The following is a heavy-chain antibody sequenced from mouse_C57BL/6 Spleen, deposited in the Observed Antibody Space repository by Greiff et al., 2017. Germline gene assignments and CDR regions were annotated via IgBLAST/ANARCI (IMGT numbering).Heavy chain of an antibody. J-gene: IGHJ3*01. CDR2: ISYDGSN. V-gene: IGHV3-6*01. CDR1: GYSITSGYY. CDR3: ARATTVVATWFAY. Sequence: EVQLVESGPGLVKPSQSLSLTCSVTGYSITSGYYWNWIRQFPGNKLEWMGYISYDGSNNYNPSLKNRISITRDTSKNQFFLKLNSVTTEDTATYYCARATTVVATWFAYWGQGTLVTVSA. D-gene: IGHD1-1*01.